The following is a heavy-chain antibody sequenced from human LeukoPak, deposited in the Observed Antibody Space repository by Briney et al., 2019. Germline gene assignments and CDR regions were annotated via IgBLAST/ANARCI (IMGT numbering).Heavy chain of an antibody. CDR1: GGSISSSSYY. CDR2: IYYSGST. V-gene: IGHV4-39*07. Sequence: SETLSLTCTVSGGSISSSSYYWGWIRQPPGKGLEWIGSIYYSGSTYYNPSLKSRVTISVDTSKNQFSLKLSSVTAADTAVYYCARVGNDILTGYVDYYYYYYMDVWGKGTTVTVSS. CDR3: ARVGNDILTGYVDYYYYYYMDV. J-gene: IGHJ6*03. D-gene: IGHD3-9*01.